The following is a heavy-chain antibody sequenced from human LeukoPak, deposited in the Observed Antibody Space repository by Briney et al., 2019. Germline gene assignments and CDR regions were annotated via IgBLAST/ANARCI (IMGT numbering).Heavy chain of an antibody. CDR2: ISSSGSTI. V-gene: IGHV3-11*01. J-gene: IGHJ4*02. CDR1: GFTFSDYY. CDR3: ARDFANHYYDSSGYLDY. D-gene: IGHD3-22*01. Sequence: GGSLRLSCAASGFTFSDYYMSWIRQAPGKGLEWVSYISSSGSTIYYADSVKGRFTISRDNAKNSLYLQMNILRAEDTAVYYCARDFANHYYDSSGYLDYWGQGTLVTVSS.